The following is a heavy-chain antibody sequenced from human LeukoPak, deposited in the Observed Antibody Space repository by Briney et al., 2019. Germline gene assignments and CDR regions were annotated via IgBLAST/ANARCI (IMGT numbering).Heavy chain of an antibody. V-gene: IGHV4-59*01. Sequence: KSSETLSLTCTVSGGSISSYYWSWIRQPPGKGLEWIGYIYYSGSTNYNPSLESRVTISVDTSKNQFSLKLSSVTAADTAVYYCARGRSAGLDYWGQGTLVTVSS. D-gene: IGHD6-19*01. CDR2: IYYSGST. J-gene: IGHJ4*02. CDR3: ARGRSAGLDY. CDR1: GGSISSYY.